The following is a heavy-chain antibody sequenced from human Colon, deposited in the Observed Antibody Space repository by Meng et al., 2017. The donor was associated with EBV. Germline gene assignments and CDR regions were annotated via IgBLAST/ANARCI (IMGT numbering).Heavy chain of an antibody. CDR2: IYHGGSP. V-gene: IGHV4-4*02. D-gene: IGHD2-2*01. CDR3: ARVMRYQLLRFFDY. J-gene: IGHJ4*02. Sequence: QVQLQESGPELVKPSGTLSLTCAVSGDSVRSVTWWTWVRQPPGKGLEWIGEIYHGGSPNYNPSLESRVTISVDKSKNQFSLDLTSVTAADTALYFCARVMRYQLLRFFDYWGQGILVTVSS. CDR1: GDSVRSVTW.